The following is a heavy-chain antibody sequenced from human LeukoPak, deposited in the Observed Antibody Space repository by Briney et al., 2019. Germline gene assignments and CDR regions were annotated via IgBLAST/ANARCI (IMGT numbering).Heavy chain of an antibody. CDR3: ARRRAAADDFDY. V-gene: IGHV1-18*04. D-gene: IGHD6-13*01. J-gene: IGHJ4*02. Sequence: ASVKVSCKASGYTFTNYGISWVRQAPGQGLEWMGWISTYSGNTNYVQKLQGRVTMTTDTSTNTAYMELRSLRSDDTAVYYCARRRAAADDFDYWGQGTLVTVSS. CDR1: GYTFTNYG. CDR2: ISTYSGNT.